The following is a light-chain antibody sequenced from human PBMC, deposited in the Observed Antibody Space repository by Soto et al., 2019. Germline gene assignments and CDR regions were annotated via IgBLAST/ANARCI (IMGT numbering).Light chain of an antibody. J-gene: IGKJ1*01. CDR3: QQYDSYSRT. Sequence: THMTQSPSTLSASVGDRVTITCRASQSISTWLAWYQQKPGKAPKLLIYDASSLQGGVPSRFSGSGSGTEFTLTISSLHPDDFATYYCQQYDSYSRTFGQGTKVDIK. CDR1: QSISTW. CDR2: DAS. V-gene: IGKV1-5*01.